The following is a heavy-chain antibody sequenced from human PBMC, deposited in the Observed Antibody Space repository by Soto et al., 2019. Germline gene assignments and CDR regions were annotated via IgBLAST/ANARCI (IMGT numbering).Heavy chain of an antibody. CDR1: GYSFTDYK. CDR3: ATWVDYGDFEGFDF. D-gene: IGHD4-17*01. Sequence: QGQLLQSGAEVKKPGASVKVSCKTSGYSFTDYKLPWVRQAPGQGLEWMGWVDPNGGGSNSAQKFQGSVTMTWDTSITTAYLDLTRLTTNDAATYFCATWVDYGDFEGFDFWGQGTLVTVSS. J-gene: IGHJ4*02. CDR2: VDPNGGGS. V-gene: IGHV1-2*04.